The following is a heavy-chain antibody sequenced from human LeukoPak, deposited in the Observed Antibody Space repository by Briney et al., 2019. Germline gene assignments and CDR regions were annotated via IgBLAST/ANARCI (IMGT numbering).Heavy chain of an antibody. V-gene: IGHV1-2*02. Sequence: ASVKVSCKASGYTFTGYYMHWVRQAPGQGLEWMGWINPNSGGTNCAQKFQGRVTMTRDTSISTAYMELSRLRSDDTAVYYCASGGITIFGVVIIGWFDPWGQGTLVTVSS. CDR1: GYTFTGYY. CDR3: ASGGITIFGVVIIGWFDP. CDR2: INPNSGGT. J-gene: IGHJ5*02. D-gene: IGHD3-3*01.